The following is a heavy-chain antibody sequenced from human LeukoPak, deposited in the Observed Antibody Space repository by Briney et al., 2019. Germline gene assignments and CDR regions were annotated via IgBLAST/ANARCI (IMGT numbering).Heavy chain of an antibody. D-gene: IGHD1-26*01. CDR3: ATSSGSGAAGAFNV. CDR1: GFTFSNAW. J-gene: IGHJ3*01. Sequence: PGGSLRLSCAASGFTFSNAWMNWVRQAPGKGLEWVGRIKSKTASGTIDYAAPVKGRFTISRDDSRATLSLQMDSLKTEDTSVYYCATSSGSGAAGAFNVWGQGTMVTVSS. V-gene: IGHV3-15*01. CDR2: IKSKTASGTI.